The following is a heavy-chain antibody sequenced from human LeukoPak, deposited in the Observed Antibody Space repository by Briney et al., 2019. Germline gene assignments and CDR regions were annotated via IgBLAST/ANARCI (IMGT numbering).Heavy chain of an antibody. CDR3: ASCYYDSSGYYYFDY. Sequence: EASVKASCKASGYTFSGHYMHWVRQAPGQGLEWMGWIKPSSGATNYAQKFRGRVTMTRDTSNRTSYMELSRLRSDDTALYYCASCYYDSSGYYYFDYWGQGTLVTVSS. CDR2: IKPSSGAT. CDR1: GYTFSGHY. J-gene: IGHJ4*02. D-gene: IGHD3-22*01. V-gene: IGHV1-2*02.